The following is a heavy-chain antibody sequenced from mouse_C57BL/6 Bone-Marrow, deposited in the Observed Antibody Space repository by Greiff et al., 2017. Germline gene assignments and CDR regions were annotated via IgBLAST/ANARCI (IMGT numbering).Heavy chain of an antibody. CDR2: INPNNGGT. Sequence: VQLKQSGPELVKPGASVKISCKASGYTFTDYYMNWVKQSHGKSLEWIGDINPNNGGTSYNQKFKGKATLTVDKSSSTAYMELRSLTSEDSAVYYCARREGYDPYFDYWGQGTTLTVSS. CDR3: ARREGYDPYFDY. D-gene: IGHD2-2*01. CDR1: GYTFTDYY. J-gene: IGHJ2*01. V-gene: IGHV1-26*01.